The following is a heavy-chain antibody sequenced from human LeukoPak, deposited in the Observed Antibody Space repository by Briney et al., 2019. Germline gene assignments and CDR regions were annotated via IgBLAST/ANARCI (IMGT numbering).Heavy chain of an antibody. CDR2: INHSGST. CDR1: GGSFSGYY. Sequence: SETLSLTCAVYGGSFSGYYWSWIRQPPGKGLEWIGEINHSGSTNYNPSLRSRVTISVDTSKNQFSLKLSSVTAADTAVYYCARGPIRCSSASCYVPFSYWGQGTLVTVSS. D-gene: IGHD2-2*01. CDR3: ARGPIRCSSASCYVPFSY. V-gene: IGHV4-34*01. J-gene: IGHJ4*02.